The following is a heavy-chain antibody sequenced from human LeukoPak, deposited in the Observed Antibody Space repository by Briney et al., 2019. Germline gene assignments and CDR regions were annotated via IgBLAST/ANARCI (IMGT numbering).Heavy chain of an antibody. Sequence: GGSLRLSCAASGFTVSSNYMSWVRQAPGKGLEWVSVIYSGGSTYYADSVKGRFTISRDNSKNTLYLQMNSLRAEDTAVYYCWGLRLGELSSTPFDYWGQGTLVTVSS. J-gene: IGHJ4*02. V-gene: IGHV3-66*01. D-gene: IGHD3-16*02. CDR2: IYSGGST. CDR1: GFTVSSNY. CDR3: WGLRLGELSSTPFDY.